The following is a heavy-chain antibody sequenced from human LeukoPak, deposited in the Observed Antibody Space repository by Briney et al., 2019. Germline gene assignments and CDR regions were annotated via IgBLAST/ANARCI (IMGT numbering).Heavy chain of an antibody. CDR3: ARGKVVGATTSGAFDI. CDR1: GGTFSSYA. Sequence: ASVKVSCKASGGTFSSYAISWVRQAPGQGLEWMGRIIPILGIANYAQKFQGRVTITADESTSTAYMELSSLRSEDTAVYYCARGKVVGATTSGAFDIWGQGTMVTVSS. V-gene: IGHV1-69*04. CDR2: IIPILGIA. J-gene: IGHJ3*02. D-gene: IGHD1-26*01.